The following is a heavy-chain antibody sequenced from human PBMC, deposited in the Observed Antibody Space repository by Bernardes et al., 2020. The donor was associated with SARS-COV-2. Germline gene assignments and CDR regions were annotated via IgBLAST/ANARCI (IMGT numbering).Heavy chain of an antibody. Sequence: GGLPRLSSAASRFTFSSYAISWVLPSPGKGLEWVSAISGSGGSTYYADSVKGRFTISRDNSKNTLYLQMNSLRAEDTAVYYCAKLDPPDYSNYDIFYYYMDVWGKGTTVTVSS. D-gene: IGHD4-4*01. V-gene: IGHV3-23*01. J-gene: IGHJ6*03. CDR2: ISGSGGST. CDR3: AKLDPPDYSNYDIFYYYMDV. CDR1: RFTFSSYA.